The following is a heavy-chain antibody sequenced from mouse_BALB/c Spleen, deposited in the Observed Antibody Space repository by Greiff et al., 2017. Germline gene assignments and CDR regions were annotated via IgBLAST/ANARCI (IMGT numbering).Heavy chain of an antibody. CDR3: ARSGLDAMDY. V-gene: IGHV5-17*02. J-gene: IGHJ4*01. Sequence: DVKLVESGGGLAQPGGSRKLSCAASGFTFSSFGMHWVRQAPEKGLEWVAYISSGSSTIYYADTVKGRFTISRDNPKNTLFLQMTSLRSEDTAMYYCARSGLDAMDYWGQGTSVTVSS. D-gene: IGHD3-3*01. CDR1: GFTFSSFG. CDR2: ISSGSSTI.